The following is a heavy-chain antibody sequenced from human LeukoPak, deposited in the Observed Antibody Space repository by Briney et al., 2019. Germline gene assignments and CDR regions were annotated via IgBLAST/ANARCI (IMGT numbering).Heavy chain of an antibody. D-gene: IGHD3-10*01. V-gene: IGHV3-21*01. CDR1: GFTFSNYD. CDR2: ISSTSTYI. Sequence: GGSLRLSCAASGFTFSNYDMSWVRQAPGKGLEWVSSISSTSTYIYYADSVRGRFTISRDNAKNSLYLQMNSLRAEDTAVYYCARGSYDSGSYDYWGQGTLVTVSS. CDR3: ARGSYDSGSYDY. J-gene: IGHJ4*02.